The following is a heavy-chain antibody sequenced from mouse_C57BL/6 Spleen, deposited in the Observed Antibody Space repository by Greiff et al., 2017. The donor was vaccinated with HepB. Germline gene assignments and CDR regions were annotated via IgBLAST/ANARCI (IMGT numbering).Heavy chain of an antibody. D-gene: IGHD4-1*01. CDR1: GYAFSSSW. CDR2: IYPGDGDT. CDR3: AREGLGRKGYFDY. V-gene: IGHV1-82*01. J-gene: IGHJ2*01. Sequence: VQLQQSGPELVKPGASVKISCKASGYAFSSSWMNWVKQRPGKGLEWIGRIYPGDGDTNYNGKFKGKATLTADKSSSTAYMQRSRLTSEDSAVYVCAREGLGRKGYFDYWGQGTTLTVSS.